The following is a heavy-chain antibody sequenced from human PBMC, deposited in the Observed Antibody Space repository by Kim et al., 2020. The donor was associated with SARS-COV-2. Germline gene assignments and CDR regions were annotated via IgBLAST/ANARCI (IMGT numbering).Heavy chain of an antibody. CDR3: VSLDCGADCNY. J-gene: IGHJ4*02. V-gene: IGHV3-64D*09. CDR2: T. D-gene: IGHD2-21*02. Sequence: TSYADSMKGRFTISRENTKYTLYLQMSSLRTADTDVYCCVSLDCGADCNYWGQGTLVTVSS.